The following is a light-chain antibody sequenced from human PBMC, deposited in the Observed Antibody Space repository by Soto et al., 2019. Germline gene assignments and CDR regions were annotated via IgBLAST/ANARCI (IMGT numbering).Light chain of an antibody. CDR3: NSYTGSSTYV. J-gene: IGLJ1*01. Sequence: QSVLTQPASVSGSPGQSITISCTGTSSDVGGYNYVYWYQHHPGKVPKLLIYDVANRPSGVSDRFSGSKSGNTASLTISGLQAEDEADYYCNSYTGSSTYVFGTGNMVTVL. V-gene: IGLV2-14*03. CDR2: DVA. CDR1: SSDVGGYNY.